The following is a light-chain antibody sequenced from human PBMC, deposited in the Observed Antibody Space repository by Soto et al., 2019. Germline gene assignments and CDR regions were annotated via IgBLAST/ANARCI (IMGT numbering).Light chain of an antibody. V-gene: IGKV3-15*01. CDR1: QSVSSN. CDR3: QQYNNWPWT. J-gene: IGKJ1*01. CDR2: GAS. Sequence: EIVITQSPATLSVSPGERDTLSCRASQSVSSNLAWYKQKPGQAPRLLIYGASTRATGIPARFSGSGSGTEFTLTISSLQSEDFAVYYCQQYNNWPWTFGQGTKVEIK.